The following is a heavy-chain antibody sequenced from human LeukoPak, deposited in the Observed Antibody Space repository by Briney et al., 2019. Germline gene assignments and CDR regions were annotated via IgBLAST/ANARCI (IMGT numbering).Heavy chain of an antibody. V-gene: IGHV3-23*01. CDR2: ISGSGGST. CDR3: AKDRITVFGVVPDV. CDR1: GFTFSSYA. J-gene: IGHJ6*04. D-gene: IGHD3-3*01. Sequence: GGSLRLSCAASGFTFSSYAMSWVRPAPGTGLEWVSAISGSGGSTYYADSVKGRFTISRDNSKNTLYLQMNSLRAEDTAVYYCAKDRITVFGVVPDVWGKGTTVTVSS.